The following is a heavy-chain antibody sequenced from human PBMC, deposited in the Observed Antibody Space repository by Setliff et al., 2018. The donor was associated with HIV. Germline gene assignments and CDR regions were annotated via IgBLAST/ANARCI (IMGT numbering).Heavy chain of an antibody. V-gene: IGHV4-34*01. CDR2: INHSGST. D-gene: IGHD4-17*01. CDR1: GGSFSGYY. J-gene: IGHJ4*02. Sequence: PSETLSLTCAVYGGSFSGYYWNWIRQPPEKGLEWIGEINHSGSTNYNPSLKSRVTVSVDTSKNQFSLKLSSVTAADTAIYYCARRIYGNNPYFDYWSQGTLVTVSS. CDR3: ARRIYGNNPYFDY.